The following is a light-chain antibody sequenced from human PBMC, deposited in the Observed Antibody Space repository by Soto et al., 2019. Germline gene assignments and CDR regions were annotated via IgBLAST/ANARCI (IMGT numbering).Light chain of an antibody. Sequence: AIQMTQSPSSLSASVGDRVTITCRASQGFGNDLAWYQQKPGKAPKPLIYAASTLQSGVPSRFSGNGSGTDFTLTISSLQPGDLASYYCLQDFHFPLSFGGGTKVEIK. J-gene: IGKJ4*01. CDR3: LQDFHFPLS. CDR1: QGFGND. V-gene: IGKV1-6*02. CDR2: AAS.